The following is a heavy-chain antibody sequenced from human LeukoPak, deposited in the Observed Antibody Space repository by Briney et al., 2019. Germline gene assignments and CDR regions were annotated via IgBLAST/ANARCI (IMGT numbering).Heavy chain of an antibody. Sequence: GGSLRLSCAASGFTFSSYSMNWVRQAPGKGLEWVSSISSSSSYIYYADSVKGRFTISRDDAKNSLYLQMNSLRAEDTAVYYCARYLTPLGYCSGGSCYSRWFDPWGQGTLVTVSS. CDR1: GFTFSSYS. V-gene: IGHV3-21*01. J-gene: IGHJ5*02. CDR2: ISSSSSYI. D-gene: IGHD2-15*01. CDR3: ARYLTPLGYCSGGSCYSRWFDP.